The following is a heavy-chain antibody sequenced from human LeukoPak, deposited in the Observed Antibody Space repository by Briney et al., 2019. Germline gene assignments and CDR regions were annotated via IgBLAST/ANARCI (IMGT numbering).Heavy chain of an antibody. CDR2: VSISGGST. D-gene: IGHD6-19*01. V-gene: IGHV3-23*01. Sequence: GGSLRLSCAASGVTFTNYAMPWVRQAPGKGLEWGSGVSISGGSTDYADCVKGRFTISRDYSKNTLYLQMNSLRAEDTAVYYCAKVPAGNKVEYWGQGTLVTVSS. J-gene: IGHJ4*02. CDR1: GVTFTNYA. CDR3: AKVPAGNKVEY.